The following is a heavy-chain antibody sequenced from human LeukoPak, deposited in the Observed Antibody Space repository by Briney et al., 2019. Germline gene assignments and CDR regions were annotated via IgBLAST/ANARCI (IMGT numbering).Heavy chain of an antibody. CDR1: GGSFSGYY. J-gene: IGHJ4*02. CDR2: INHSGST. D-gene: IGHD3-10*01. CDR3: ARVIRGDFDY. Sequence: SETLSLTCAVYGGSFSGYYWSWIRQPPGKGLEWIGEINHSGSTNYNPSLKSRVTISVDTSKNQFSLKLSSVTAEDTAVYYCARVIRGDFDYWGQGTLVTVSS. V-gene: IGHV4-34*01.